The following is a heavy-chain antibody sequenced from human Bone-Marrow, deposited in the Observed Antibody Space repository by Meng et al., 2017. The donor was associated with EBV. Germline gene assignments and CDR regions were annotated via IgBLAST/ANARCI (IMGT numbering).Heavy chain of an antibody. J-gene: IGHJ4*02. CDR3: ATEPGYSSG. V-gene: IGHV1-3*01. Sequence: VHLVQAGAEVRKPGASVTVSCKASGNTFTNYAMHWVRQAPGQRFEWMRWINPGNGNTKYSQKFQGRASITRDISASIVYMELTSLRSEDTAVYYCATEPGYSSGWGQGTLVTVSS. CDR2: INPGNGNT. D-gene: IGHD6-19*01. CDR1: GNTFTNYA.